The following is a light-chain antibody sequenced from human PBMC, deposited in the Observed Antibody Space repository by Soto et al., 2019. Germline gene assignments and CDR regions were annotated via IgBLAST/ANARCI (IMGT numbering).Light chain of an antibody. CDR1: QSISSY. Sequence: DIQMTQSPSSLSASVGDRVTITCRASQSISSYLNWYQQKPGKAPKLLIYAASSLQSRVPSRFSGSGSGTDFTLTISSLQPEDFATYYCQQSYSTPPKYTFGQGTKLEIK. CDR3: QQSYSTPPKYT. J-gene: IGKJ2*01. CDR2: AAS. V-gene: IGKV1-39*01.